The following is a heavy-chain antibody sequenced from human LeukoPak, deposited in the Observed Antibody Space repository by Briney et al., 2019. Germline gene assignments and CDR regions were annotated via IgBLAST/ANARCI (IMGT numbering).Heavy chain of an antibody. CDR2: INPNSGGT. Sequence: ASVKVSCKASGYTFTGYYTHWVRQAPGQGLEWRGRINPNSGGTNYAQKFQGRVTMTRDTSISTAYMELSRLRYDDTAVYYCARTVVVVAAPDYGGQGTLVTVSS. CDR3: ARTVVVVAAPDY. V-gene: IGHV1-2*06. D-gene: IGHD2-15*01. J-gene: IGHJ4*02. CDR1: GYTFTGYY.